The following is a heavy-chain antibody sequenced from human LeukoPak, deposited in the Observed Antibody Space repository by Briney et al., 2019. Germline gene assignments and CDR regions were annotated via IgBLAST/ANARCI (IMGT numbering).Heavy chain of an antibody. Sequence: SETLSLTCAVYGGSFSGYYWSWIRQPPGKGLEWIGEINHSGSTNYDPSLKSRVTISVDTSKNQFSLKLSSVTAVDTAVYYCARGRLWLRYFDYWGQGTLVTVSS. J-gene: IGHJ4*02. CDR1: GGSFSGYY. D-gene: IGHD5-18*01. CDR2: INHSGST. CDR3: ARGRLWLRYFDY. V-gene: IGHV4-34*01.